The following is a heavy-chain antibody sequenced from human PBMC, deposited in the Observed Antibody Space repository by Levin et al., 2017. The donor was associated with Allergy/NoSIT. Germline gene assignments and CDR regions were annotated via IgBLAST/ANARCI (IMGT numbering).Heavy chain of an antibody. CDR3: VFTTL. CDR2: IKHDGTEN. J-gene: IGHJ3*01. CDR1: GFTFSNYW. Sequence: GESLKISCVASGFTFSNYWMYWVRQAAGKGLEWVANIKHDGTENYCVDSVKGRFTISRDNARNSVFLQMNSLRADDTAVYYCVFTTLRGQGTMVTVSS. D-gene: IGHD1-1*01. V-gene: IGHV3-7*01.